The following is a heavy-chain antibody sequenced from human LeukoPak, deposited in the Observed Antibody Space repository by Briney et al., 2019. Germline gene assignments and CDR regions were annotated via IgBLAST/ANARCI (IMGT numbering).Heavy chain of an antibody. V-gene: IGHV4-39*01. J-gene: IGHJ4*02. CDR1: GGSISSSSYY. D-gene: IGHD3-3*01. CDR2: IYYSGST. Sequence: PSETLSLTCTVSGGSISSSSYYWGWIRQPPGKGLEWIGSIYYSGSTYYDPSLKSRVTISVDTSKTQFSLKLSSVTAADTAVYYCASGTEWLPNYYFDYWGQGTLVTVSS. CDR3: ASGTEWLPNYYFDY.